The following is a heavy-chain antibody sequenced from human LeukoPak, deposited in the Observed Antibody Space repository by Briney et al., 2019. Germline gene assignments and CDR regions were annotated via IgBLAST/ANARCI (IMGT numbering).Heavy chain of an antibody. CDR3: AKDLKQWLPSGGDAFDI. J-gene: IGHJ3*02. CDR1: GFPFSTYS. V-gene: IGHV3-23*01. Sequence: GGSLRLSCAASGFPFSTYSMNWVRQAPGKGLEWVSAISGSGGSTYYADSVKGRFTISRDNSKNTLYLQMNSLRAEDTAVYYCAKDLKQWLPSGGDAFDIWGQGTMVTVSS. CDR2: ISGSGGST. D-gene: IGHD6-19*01.